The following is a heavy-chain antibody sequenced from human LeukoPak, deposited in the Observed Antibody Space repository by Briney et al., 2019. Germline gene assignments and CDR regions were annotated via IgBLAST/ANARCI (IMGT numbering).Heavy chain of an antibody. CDR1: GFSFSKYG. CDR3: AKDKGREGDY. D-gene: IGHD1-26*01. CDR2: ISSDGSDK. Sequence: GGSLRLSCAASGFSFSKYGMHGVRQAPGKGLDWVAVISSDGSDKYYADSVKGRFTISRDNSKNTLYLQMNSLRAEDTAVYYCAKDKGREGDYWGQGNLVTVSS. V-gene: IGHV3-30*18. J-gene: IGHJ4*02.